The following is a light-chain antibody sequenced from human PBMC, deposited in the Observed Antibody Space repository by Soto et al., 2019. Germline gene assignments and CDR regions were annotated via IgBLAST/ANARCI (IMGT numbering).Light chain of an antibody. J-gene: IGLJ1*01. V-gene: IGLV2-14*01. CDR1: SSDVGGYNY. Sequence: QSALTQPASVSGSPGQSITISCTGTSSDVGGYNYVSWYQQHPGKAPKLMIYDVTNRPSGVSNRFSGSKSGNTTTLTISGPQPEYEAEYYCSSYTGGSTPPLVFGTGTKVTVL. CDR3: SSYTGGSTPPLV. CDR2: DVT.